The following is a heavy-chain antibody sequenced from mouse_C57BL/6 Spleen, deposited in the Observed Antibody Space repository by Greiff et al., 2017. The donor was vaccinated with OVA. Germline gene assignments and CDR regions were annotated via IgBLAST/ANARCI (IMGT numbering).Heavy chain of an antibody. D-gene: IGHD1-1*01. J-gene: IGHJ4*01. Sequence: VQLVESGPELVKPGASVKISCKASGYAFSSSWMNWVKQRPGKGLEWIGRIYPGDGDTNYNGKFKGKATLTADKSSSTAYMQLSSLTSEDSAVYFCFYYYGSSYEVDAMDYWGQGTSVTVSS. CDR2: IYPGDGDT. CDR1: GYAFSSSW. CDR3: FYYYGSSYEVDAMDY. V-gene: IGHV1-82*01.